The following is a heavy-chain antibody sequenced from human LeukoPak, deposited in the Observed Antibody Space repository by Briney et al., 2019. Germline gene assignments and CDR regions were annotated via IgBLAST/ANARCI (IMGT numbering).Heavy chain of an antibody. CDR2: ISGSGGST. D-gene: IGHD6-6*01. J-gene: IGHJ5*02. CDR3: ARDRFRIAARRNWFDP. Sequence: TGGSLRLSCAASGFTFSSYAMSWVRQAPGKGLEWVSAISGSGGSTYYADSVKGRFTISRDNSKNTLYLQMNSLRAEDTAVYYCARDRFRIAARRNWFDPWGQGTLVTVSS. V-gene: IGHV3-23*01. CDR1: GFTFSSYA.